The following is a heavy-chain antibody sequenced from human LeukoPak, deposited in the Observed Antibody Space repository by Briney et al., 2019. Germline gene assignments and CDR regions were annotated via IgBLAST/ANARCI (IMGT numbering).Heavy chain of an antibody. V-gene: IGHV1-2*02. CDR2: INPNSGGT. J-gene: IGHJ4*02. Sequence: ASVKVSCKASGYTFTGYHIHWVRQAPGQGLEWMGWINPNSGGTNYAQKFQGRVTMTRDTSISTVYMELSSLRSDDTAVYYCARDWVAHFDYWGQGTLVTVSS. D-gene: IGHD2-15*01. CDR1: GYTFTGYH. CDR3: ARDWVAHFDY.